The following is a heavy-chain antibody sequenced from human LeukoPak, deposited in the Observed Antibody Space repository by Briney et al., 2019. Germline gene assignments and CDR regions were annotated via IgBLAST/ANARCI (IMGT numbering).Heavy chain of an antibody. CDR3: AKARGRADGKFDY. Sequence: GGSLRLSCAASGFTFSNYWMHWVRQAPGKGLVWVSRINSDGGSTIYADSVKGRFTISRDNSKNTLYLQMNSLRAEDTAVYYCAKARGRADGKFDYWGQGTLVTVSS. CDR1: GFTFSNYW. D-gene: IGHD1-14*01. CDR2: INSDGGST. J-gene: IGHJ4*02. V-gene: IGHV3-74*01.